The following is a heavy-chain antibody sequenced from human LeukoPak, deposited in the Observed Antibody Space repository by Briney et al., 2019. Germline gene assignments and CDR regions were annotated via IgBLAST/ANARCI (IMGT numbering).Heavy chain of an antibody. D-gene: IGHD3-10*01. CDR1: GFTFSSDA. CDR3: ARAGNYYGSGSYYAKIDS. V-gene: IGHV3-30*04. CDR2: ISFDGINK. Sequence: GRSLRLSCAASGFTFSSDAMHWVRQDPGKGLEWVALISFDGINKYYAASVKGRFTISRDNSKNTLSLQMDSLRAEDTAVYYCARAGNYYGSGSYYAKIDSWGQGTLVTVSS. J-gene: IGHJ4*02.